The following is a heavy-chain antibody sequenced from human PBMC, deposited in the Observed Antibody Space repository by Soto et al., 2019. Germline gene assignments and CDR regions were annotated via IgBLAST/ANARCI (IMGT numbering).Heavy chain of an antibody. CDR3: AKVGSSAWYHNSYFDY. V-gene: IGHV3-23*01. D-gene: IGHD6-19*01. J-gene: IGHJ4*02. CDR2: ISITGST. Sequence: GSLRLSCAASGFTFSSYGMHWVRQAPGEGLEWLSVISITGSTYSADSVKRRLTISRDNSKSILYLQMNSLRVEYTAVYYCAKVGSSAWYHNSYFDYWGQGTLVTVSS. CDR1: GFTFSSYG.